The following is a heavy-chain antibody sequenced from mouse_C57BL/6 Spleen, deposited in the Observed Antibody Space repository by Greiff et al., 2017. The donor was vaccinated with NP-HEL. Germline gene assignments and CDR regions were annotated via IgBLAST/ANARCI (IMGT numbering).Heavy chain of an antibody. CDR1: GFTFSSYA. CDR3: ARDQLLQVVAPAY. D-gene: IGHD1-1*01. Sequence: DVHLVESGGGLVKPGGSLKLSCAASGFTFSSYAMSWVRQTPEKRLEWVATISDGGSYTYYPDNVKGRFTISRDNAKNNLYLQMSHLKSEDTAMYYCARDQLLQVVAPAYWGQGTLVTVSA. J-gene: IGHJ3*01. CDR2: ISDGGSYT. V-gene: IGHV5-4*01.